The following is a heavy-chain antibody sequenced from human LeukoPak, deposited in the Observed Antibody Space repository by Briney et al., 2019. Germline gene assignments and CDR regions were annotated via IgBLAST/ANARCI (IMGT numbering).Heavy chain of an antibody. D-gene: IGHD6-19*01. V-gene: IGHV1-69*05. CDR3: ARHRAVAGPYYYYMDV. CDR2: IIPIFGTA. J-gene: IGHJ6*03. CDR1: GGTFSSYA. Sequence: SVKVSCKASGGTFSSYAISWVRQAPGQGLEWMGGIIPIFGTANYAQKFQGRVTITTDKSTSTAYMELSSLRSEDTAVYYCARHRAVAGPYYYYMDVWGKGTTVTVSS.